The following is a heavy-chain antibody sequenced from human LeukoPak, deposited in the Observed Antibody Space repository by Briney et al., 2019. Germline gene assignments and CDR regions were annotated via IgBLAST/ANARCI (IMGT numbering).Heavy chain of an antibody. Sequence: GRSLRLSCAASGFTFSSFGMHWVRQAPGKGLEWVAVIWNDGSNNYYADSVKGRFTISRDNAKNLLYLQMISLRAEDTAVYYCARDVGYDSSGYYPYYFDYWGQGTLGTVSS. V-gene: IGHV3-33*01. CDR1: GFTFSSFG. CDR2: IWNDGSNN. CDR3: ARDVGYDSSGYYPYYFDY. D-gene: IGHD3-22*01. J-gene: IGHJ4*02.